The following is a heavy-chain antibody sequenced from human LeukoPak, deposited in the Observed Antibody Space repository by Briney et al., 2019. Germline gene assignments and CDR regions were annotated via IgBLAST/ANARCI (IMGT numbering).Heavy chain of an antibody. CDR2: IYSGGST. Sequence: GGSLRLSCAASGFTVSSNYMSWVRQAPGKGLEWVSVIYSGGSTYYADSVKGRFTISRDNSKNTLYLQMNSLRAEDTAVYYCAKDRDYDILTGYYRSGAFDIWGQGTMVTVSS. V-gene: IGHV3-66*01. D-gene: IGHD3-9*01. CDR1: GFTVSSNY. J-gene: IGHJ3*02. CDR3: AKDRDYDILTGYYRSGAFDI.